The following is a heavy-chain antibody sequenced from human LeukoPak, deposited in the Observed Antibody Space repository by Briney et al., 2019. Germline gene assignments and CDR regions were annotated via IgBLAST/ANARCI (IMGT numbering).Heavy chain of an antibody. V-gene: IGHV3-23*01. CDR3: AKRNEEEALES. CDR1: GFTFATND. J-gene: IGHJ4*02. D-gene: IGHD1-14*01. Sequence: GGSLRLSCVVSGFTFATNDMSWVRQAPGKGLEWISVIIGSTGDAYYADSVKGRFTMSRDTSTNMLYLQMNGLRAEDTACYYCAKRNEEEALESWGQGSLVTVSP. CDR2: IIGSTGDA.